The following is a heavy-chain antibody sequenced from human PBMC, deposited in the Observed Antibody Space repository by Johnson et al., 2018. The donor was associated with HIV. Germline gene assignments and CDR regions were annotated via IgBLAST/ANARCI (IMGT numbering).Heavy chain of an antibody. J-gene: IGHJ3*02. V-gene: IGHV3-20*04. D-gene: IGHD3-22*01. CDR1: GFTFPDYG. Sequence: VQMVESGGGVVRPGGSLRLSCAASGFTFPDYGMNWVRQVPGKGLEWVCGINWNGGSPRYGDSVKGRFTISSDNAKNSLYVQMNSLRAEDTGLYYCAKLFLTTDAVDIWGQGTMVTVSS. CDR2: INWNGGSP. CDR3: AKLFLTTDAVDI.